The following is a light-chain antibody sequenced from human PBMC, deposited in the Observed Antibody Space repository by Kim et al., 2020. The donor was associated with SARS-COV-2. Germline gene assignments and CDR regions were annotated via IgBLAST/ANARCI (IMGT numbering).Light chain of an antibody. CDR1: SSDVGGYNY. J-gene: IGLJ3*02. CDR3: SSYTSSTTWV. CDR2: DVS. V-gene: IGLV2-14*03. Sequence: GQSITISATGTSSDVGGYNYVSWYQQYPGKAPNLMIYDVSRRPSGVSTRFSGSKSGNTASLTISGLQAEDEAGYFCSSYTSSTTWVFGGGTQLTVL.